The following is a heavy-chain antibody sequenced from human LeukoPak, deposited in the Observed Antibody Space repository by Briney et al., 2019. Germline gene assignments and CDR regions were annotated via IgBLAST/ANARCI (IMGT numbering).Heavy chain of an antibody. CDR3: VSLPEQLALDY. Sequence: SETLSLTCAVYGGSFSGYYWSWIRQPPGKGLEWIGEINHSGSTNYNPSLKSRVTISVDTSKNQFSLKLSSVTAADTAVYYCVSLPEQLALDYWGQGTLVTVSS. CDR1: GGSFSGYY. CDR2: INHSGST. D-gene: IGHD6-13*01. V-gene: IGHV4-34*01. J-gene: IGHJ4*02.